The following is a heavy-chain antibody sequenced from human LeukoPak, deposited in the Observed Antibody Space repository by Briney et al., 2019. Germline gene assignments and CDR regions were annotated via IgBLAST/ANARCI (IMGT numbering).Heavy chain of an antibody. Sequence: SKTLSLTCAVYGGSFSGYYWSWIRQPPGKGLEWIGEINHSGSTNYNPSLKSRVTISVDTSKNQFSLKLSSVTAADTAVYYCARGSITMIAGWGQGTLVTVSS. CDR3: ARGSITMIAG. V-gene: IGHV4-34*01. CDR2: INHSGST. D-gene: IGHD3-22*01. CDR1: GGSFSGYY. J-gene: IGHJ4*02.